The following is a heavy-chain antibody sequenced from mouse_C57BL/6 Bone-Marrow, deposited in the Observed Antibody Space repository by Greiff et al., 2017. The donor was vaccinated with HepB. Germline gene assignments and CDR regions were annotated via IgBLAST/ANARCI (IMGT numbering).Heavy chain of an antibody. CDR1: GYTFTSYW. CDR3: ARDLITTVVATNFDY. D-gene: IGHD1-1*01. CDR2: INPSNGGT. J-gene: IGHJ2*01. Sequence: VQLQQSGTELVKPGASVKLSCKASGYTFTSYWMHWVKQRPGQGLEWIGNINPSNGGTNYNEKFKSKATLTVDKSSSTAYMQLSSLTSEDSAVYYCARDLITTVVATNFDYWGQGTTLTVSS. V-gene: IGHV1-53*01.